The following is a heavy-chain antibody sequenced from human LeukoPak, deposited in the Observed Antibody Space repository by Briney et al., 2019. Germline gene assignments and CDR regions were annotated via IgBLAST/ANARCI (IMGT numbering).Heavy chain of an antibody. CDR2: IKQDGSAK. D-gene: IGHD4-17*01. CDR1: GLTFSSYW. V-gene: IGHV3-7*03. Sequence: GGSLRLSCVASGLTFSSYWMSWVRQAPGKGLEWVANIKQDGSAKYYVDSVKGRFTISRDNTKNSLYLQMNSLRAEDTAVYYCARDLYGDYSFDYWGQGTLVTVSS. J-gene: IGHJ4*02. CDR3: ARDLYGDYSFDY.